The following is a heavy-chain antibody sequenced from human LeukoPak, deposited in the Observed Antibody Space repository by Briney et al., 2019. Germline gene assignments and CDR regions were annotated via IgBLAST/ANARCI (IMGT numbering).Heavy chain of an antibody. CDR2: INHSGST. V-gene: IGHV4-34*01. J-gene: IGHJ5*02. D-gene: IGHD3-10*01. Sequence: SETLSLTCAVYGGSFSGYYWSWIRQPPGTGLEWIGEINHSGSTNYNPSLKSRVTISVDTSKNQFSLKLSSVTAADTAVYYCASFGSGSYYTKSGWFDPWGQGTLVTVSS. CDR1: GGSFSGYY. CDR3: ASFGSGSYYTKSGWFDP.